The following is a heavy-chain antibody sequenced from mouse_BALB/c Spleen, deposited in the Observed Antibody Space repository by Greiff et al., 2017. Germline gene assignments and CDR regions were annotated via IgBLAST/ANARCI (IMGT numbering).Heavy chain of an antibody. CDR1: GFAFSSYD. D-gene: IGHD1-2*01. CDR3: ARGGYGPFY. J-gene: IGHJ2*01. CDR2: ISSGGGST. V-gene: IGHV5-12-1*01. Sequence: EVMLVESGGGLVKPGGSLKLSCAASGFAFSSYDMSWVRQTPEKRLEWVAYISSGGGSTYYPDTVKGRFTISRDNAKNTLYLQMSSLKSDDTAMYYCARGGYGPFYWGQGTTLTVSS.